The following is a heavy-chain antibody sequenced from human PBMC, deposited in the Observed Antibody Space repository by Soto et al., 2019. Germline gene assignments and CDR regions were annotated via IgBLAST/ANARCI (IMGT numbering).Heavy chain of an antibody. CDR2: ISAYNGNT. CDR1: GYTFTSYG. Sequence: QVQLLQSGAEVKKPGASVKVSCKASGYTFTSYGISWVRQPPGQGLEWLGWISAYNGNTNYAQKLQGRFTMATDAATGTGSMELRSLRSDDSAVYYCARNLRPKEVGENSDYWGQGTLATVSS. CDR3: ARNLRPKEVGENSDY. V-gene: IGHV1-18*04. D-gene: IGHD5-12*01. J-gene: IGHJ4*02.